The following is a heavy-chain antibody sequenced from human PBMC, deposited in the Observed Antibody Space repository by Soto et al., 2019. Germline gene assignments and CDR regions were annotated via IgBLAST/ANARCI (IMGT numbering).Heavy chain of an antibody. CDR2: IWYDGSNK. J-gene: IGHJ4*02. Sequence: PGGSLRLSCAASGFTFSSYGMHWVRQAPGKGLEWVAVIWYDGSNKYYADSVKGRFTISRDNSKNTLYLQMNSLRTEDTAVYYCASALDFWSAYFDYWGQGSLVNVSS. D-gene: IGHD3-3*01. CDR1: GFTFSSYG. CDR3: ASALDFWSAYFDY. V-gene: IGHV3-33*01.